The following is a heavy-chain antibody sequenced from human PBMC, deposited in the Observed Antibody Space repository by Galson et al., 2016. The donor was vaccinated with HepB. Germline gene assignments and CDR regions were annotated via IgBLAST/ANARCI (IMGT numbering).Heavy chain of an antibody. Sequence: SLRLSCAASGLAFSNSIMHWVRQAPGMGPEWVAGMSFDGYSKYYLDAVKGRFTISRDDPKKTLYLQMDSLRAEDTALYYCAREGDGSGWAPAFDDWGQGTLVTVSS. D-gene: IGHD6-25*01. CDR1: GLAFSNSI. CDR3: AREGDGSGWAPAFDD. V-gene: IGHV3-30-3*01. CDR2: MSFDGYSK. J-gene: IGHJ4*02.